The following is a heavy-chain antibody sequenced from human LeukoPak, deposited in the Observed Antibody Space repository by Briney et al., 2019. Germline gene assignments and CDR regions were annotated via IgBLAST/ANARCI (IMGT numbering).Heavy chain of an antibody. V-gene: IGHV1-18*01. CDR1: GYTFTSYG. J-gene: IGHJ3*02. CDR2: ISAYNGNT. CDR3: ARGYSGSYFDAFDI. D-gene: IGHD1-26*01. Sequence: ASVKVSCNASGYTFTSYGISWVRQAPGQGLEWMGWISAYNGNTNYAQKLQGRVTMTTDTSTSTAYMELRSLRSDDTAVYYCARGYSGSYFDAFDIWGQGTMVTVSS.